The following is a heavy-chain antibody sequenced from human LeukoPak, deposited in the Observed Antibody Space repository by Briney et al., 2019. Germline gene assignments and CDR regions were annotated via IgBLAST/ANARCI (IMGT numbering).Heavy chain of an antibody. CDR2: IYSGGST. CDR3: ATSSSWYEGDAFDI. Sequence: PGGSLRLSCAASGFTVSSNYMSWVRQAPGKGLVWVSVIYSGGSTYYADSVKGRFTISRDNSKNTLYLQMNSLRAEDTAVYYCATSSSWYEGDAFDIWGQGTMVTVSS. CDR1: GFTVSSNY. D-gene: IGHD6-13*01. J-gene: IGHJ3*02. V-gene: IGHV3-53*01.